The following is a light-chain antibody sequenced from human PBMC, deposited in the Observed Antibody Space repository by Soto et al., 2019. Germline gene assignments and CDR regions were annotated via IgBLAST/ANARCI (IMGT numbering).Light chain of an antibody. CDR2: GAS. J-gene: IGKJ1*01. Sequence: EIVMTQSPATLSLSPGERATLSCRARQSVGSNLAWYQQKPGQAPRLLIYGASTRATGIPARFSGSGSETEFTLTISSLQAEDSAVYFCQQYNNWPTWTFGQGTKVDIK. CDR3: QQYNNWPTWT. V-gene: IGKV3-15*01. CDR1: QSVGSN.